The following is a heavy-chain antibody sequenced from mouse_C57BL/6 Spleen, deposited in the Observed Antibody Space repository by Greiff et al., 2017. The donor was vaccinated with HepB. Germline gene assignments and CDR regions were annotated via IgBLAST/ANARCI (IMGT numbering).Heavy chain of an antibody. V-gene: IGHV1-55*01. J-gene: IGHJ4*01. CDR3: ARGGVVATDYAMDY. Sequence: QVQLQQPGAELVKPGASVKMSCKASGYTFTSYWITWVKQRPGQGLEWIGDIYPGSGSTNYNEKFKSKATLTVDTSSSTAYMQLSSLTSEDSAVYYWARGGVVATDYAMDYWGQGTSVTVSS. D-gene: IGHD1-1*01. CDR2: IYPGSGST. CDR1: GYTFTSYW.